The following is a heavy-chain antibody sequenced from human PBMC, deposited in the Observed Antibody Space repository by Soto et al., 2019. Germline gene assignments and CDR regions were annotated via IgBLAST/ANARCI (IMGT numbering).Heavy chain of an antibody. J-gene: IGHJ6*02. CDR3: ARLNGYCISTNCHGYYGMDV. D-gene: IGHD2-2*03. CDR1: GGSISSGDYY. CDR2: IYYSGST. Sequence: PSETLSLTCTVSGGSISSGDYYWSWIRQPPGKGLEWIGYIYYSGSTYYNPSLLSRVTISVDTSKNEFSLRLSSVTAADTAVYYCARLNGYCISTNCHGYYGMDVWGQGTTVTAP. V-gene: IGHV4-30-4*01.